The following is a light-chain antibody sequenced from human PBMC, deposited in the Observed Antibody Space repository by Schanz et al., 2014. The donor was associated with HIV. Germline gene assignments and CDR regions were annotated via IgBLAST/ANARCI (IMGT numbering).Light chain of an antibody. CDR3: QHFGDSRGT. J-gene: IGKJ4*02. Sequence: EIVLTQSPGTLSLSPGERAALSCRASRGVSSSYLAWYQQKPGQAPRLLIYDGSKRATDIPDRFSGRGSATDFSLTISRVEPEDYAVYYCQHFGDSRGTFGGGTKVDI. CDR2: DGS. V-gene: IGKV3-20*01. CDR1: RGVSSSY.